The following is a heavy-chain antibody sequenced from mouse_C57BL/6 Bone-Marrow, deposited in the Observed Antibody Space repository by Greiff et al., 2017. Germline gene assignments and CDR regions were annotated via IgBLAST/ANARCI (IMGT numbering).Heavy chain of an antibody. CDR2: ISYDGSN. D-gene: IGHD2-10*02. J-gene: IGHJ2*01. V-gene: IGHV3-6*01. CDR1: GYSITSGYY. Sequence: EVKLVESGPGLVKPSQSLSLTCSVTGYSITSGYYWNWIRQFPGNKLEWMGYISYDGSNNYNPSLKNRISITRDTSKNQFFLKLNSVTTEDTATYYCARGSIPFDYWGQGATLTVSS. CDR3: ARGSIPFDY.